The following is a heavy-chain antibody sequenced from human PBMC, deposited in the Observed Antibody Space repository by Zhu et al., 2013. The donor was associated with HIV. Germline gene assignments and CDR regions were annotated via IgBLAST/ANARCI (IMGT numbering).Heavy chain of an antibody. V-gene: IGHV4-38-2*02. Sequence: QVQLQESGPGLVKPSETLSLTCSVSGYSISNGYYWGWIRQPPGKGLEWIGTVYHSGSTYYNPSLKSRVTISVDTSKNQFSLKLSSVTAADTAVYYCARRFDITSAPPVWGRGTLVTVSS. CDR2: VYHSGST. CDR3: ARRFDITSAPPV. J-gene: IGHJ4*02. D-gene: IGHD6-13*01. CDR1: GYSISNGYY.